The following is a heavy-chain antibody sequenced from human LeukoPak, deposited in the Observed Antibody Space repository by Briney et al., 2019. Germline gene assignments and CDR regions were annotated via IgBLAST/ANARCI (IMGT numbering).Heavy chain of an antibody. V-gene: IGHV4-31*03. CDR3: ARAGGILLWFGELLPYYFDY. D-gene: IGHD3-10*01. CDR2: FYYSGST. J-gene: IGHJ4*02. Sequence: SETLSLTCTVSGGSISSGGYYWSWIRQHPGKGLEWIGYFYYSGSTYYNPSLKSRVTISVDTSKNQFSLKLSSVTAADTAVYYCARAGGILLWFGELLPYYFDYWGQGTLVTVSS. CDR1: GGSISSGGYY.